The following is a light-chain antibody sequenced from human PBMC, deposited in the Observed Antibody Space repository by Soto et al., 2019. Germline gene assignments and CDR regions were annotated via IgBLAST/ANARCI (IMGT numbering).Light chain of an antibody. J-gene: IGKJ3*01. Sequence: QMTPSPSSLSASVGGRVTITCRSNQSISSYLNWYHKKPRKAPKLLIYASSRLQRGAPSRFSGSGSAKDFTLTISSLQPEDFATYYCQQSFSTPFTFGPGTKVDIK. CDR3: QQSFSTPFT. CDR1: QSISSY. V-gene: IGKV1-39*01. CDR2: ASS.